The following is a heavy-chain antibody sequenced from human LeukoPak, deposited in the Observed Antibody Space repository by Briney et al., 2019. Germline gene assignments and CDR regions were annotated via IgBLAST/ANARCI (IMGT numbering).Heavy chain of an antibody. D-gene: IGHD3-10*01. CDR2: INHSGST. V-gene: IGHV4-34*01. J-gene: IGHJ6*02. CDR3: ARGARLWFGELLQPRYYYGMDV. Sequence: SETLSLTCAVYGGSFSGYYWSWIRQPPGKGLEWIGEINHSGSTNYNPSLKSRVTISVDTSKNQFSLKLSSVTAADTAVYCCARGARLWFGELLQPRYYYGMDVWGQGTTVTVSS. CDR1: GGSFSGYY.